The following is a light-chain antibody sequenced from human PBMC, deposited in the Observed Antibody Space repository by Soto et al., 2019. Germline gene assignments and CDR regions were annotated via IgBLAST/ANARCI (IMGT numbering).Light chain of an antibody. Sequence: DIQMTQSPSSLSASVGDRVTITCRASQDISNSLAWYQQKPGEVPKVLIYATSILQSGVPARFSGSGSGTDVTLPISSLQPEDVATYYCQNSNSAPLTFGGGTKVEI. J-gene: IGKJ4*01. CDR1: QDISNS. CDR3: QNSNSAPLT. V-gene: IGKV1-27*01. CDR2: ATS.